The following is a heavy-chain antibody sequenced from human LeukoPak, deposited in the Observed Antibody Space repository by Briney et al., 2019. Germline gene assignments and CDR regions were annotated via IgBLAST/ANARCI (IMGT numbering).Heavy chain of an antibody. CDR2: IIPIFGTA. V-gene: IGHV1-69*05. CDR1: VGTFSSYA. CDR3: ARGHNWNYPSWFDP. Sequence: ASVKVSCKASVGTFSSYAISWVRQAPGQRLEWMGGIIPIFGTANYAQKFQGRVTITTDESTSTAYKELSSLRSEDTAVYSCARGHNWNYPSWFDPWGQGTLVTVSS. D-gene: IGHD1-7*01. J-gene: IGHJ5*02.